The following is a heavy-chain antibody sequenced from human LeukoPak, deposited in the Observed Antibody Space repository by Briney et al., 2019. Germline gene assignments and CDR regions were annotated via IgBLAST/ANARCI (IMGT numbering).Heavy chain of an antibody. Sequence: TGGSLKLSCAASGFTFNKFALSWVRQAPGKGLEWVSAISINGDGTYYADSVRGRFTISRDNSKNTLYLQMNSLKTEDTALYYCARVEKSWYGNDAFDIWGQGTMVTVSS. CDR1: GFTFNKFA. J-gene: IGHJ3*02. CDR2: ISINGDGT. D-gene: IGHD6-13*01. CDR3: ARVEKSWYGNDAFDI. V-gene: IGHV3-23*01.